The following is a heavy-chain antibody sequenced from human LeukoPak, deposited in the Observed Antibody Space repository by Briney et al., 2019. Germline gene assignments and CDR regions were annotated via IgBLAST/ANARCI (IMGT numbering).Heavy chain of an antibody. D-gene: IGHD1-26*01. CDR2: LSASGGST. CDR1: GFTFSNYA. V-gene: IGHV3-23*01. Sequence: GGSLRLSCAASGFTFSNYAMYWVRQAPGKGLEWVSGLSASGGSTYYADSVKGRFTISRDNSKNTLYLQMNSLKAEDTAVYYCAIVKWELIRGFDYWGQGTLVTVSS. CDR3: AIVKWELIRGFDY. J-gene: IGHJ4*02.